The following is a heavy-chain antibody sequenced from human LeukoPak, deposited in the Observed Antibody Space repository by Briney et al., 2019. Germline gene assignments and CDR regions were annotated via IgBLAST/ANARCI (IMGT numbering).Heavy chain of an antibody. CDR2: ISWNSGSI. CDR1: GFTFDDYA. D-gene: IGHD1-26*01. V-gene: IGHV3-9*01. J-gene: IGHJ4*02. CDR3: ARRVGATTFDY. Sequence: GGSLRLSCAASGFTFDDYAMHWVRQAPGKGLEWASGISWNSGSIGYADSVKGRFTISRDNAKNSLYLQMNSLRAEDTALYYCARRVGATTFDYWGQGTLVTVSS.